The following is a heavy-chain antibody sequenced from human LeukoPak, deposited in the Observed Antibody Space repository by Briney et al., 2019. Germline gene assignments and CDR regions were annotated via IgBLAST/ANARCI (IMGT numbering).Heavy chain of an antibody. CDR2: TSGSGGTT. D-gene: IGHD2-2*01. CDR1: GFTFSSHV. CDR3: AKAYCTGSTCYSPDY. J-gene: IGHJ4*02. Sequence: PGGSLRLSCATSGFTFSSHVMSWVRQAPGKGLEWVSLTSGSGGTTYYADSVKGRFTMSRDNSKNTLYLQMDSLRVEDTAFYYCAKAYCTGSTCYSPDYWGQGTLVTVSS. V-gene: IGHV3-23*01.